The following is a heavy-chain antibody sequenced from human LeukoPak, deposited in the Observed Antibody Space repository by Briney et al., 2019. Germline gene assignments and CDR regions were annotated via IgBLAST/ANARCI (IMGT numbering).Heavy chain of an antibody. J-gene: IGHJ4*02. CDR2: ISYDGSNK. Sequence: GRSLRLSCAASGFTFSNYALHWVRQAPGKGLEWVAVISYDGSNKFYADSVRGRFTISRDNSKNMLYLQMNSLRAEDTAVYYCAGDFDYWGQGTLVTVSS. CDR3: AGDFDY. D-gene: IGHD2-21*01. CDR1: GFTFSNYA. V-gene: IGHV3-30*04.